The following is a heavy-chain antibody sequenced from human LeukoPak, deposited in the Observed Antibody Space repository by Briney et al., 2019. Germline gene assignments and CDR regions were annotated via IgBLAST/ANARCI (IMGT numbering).Heavy chain of an antibody. CDR3: ATPNRWYKFDY. Sequence: PGGCLRLSCAASGFTFSTAWMSWVRQAPGKGLEWVGRIKSNADGGTTDYAAPVKGRFAISRDDSKNTLYLEMNSLKTEDTAMYYCATPNRWYKFDYWGQGTLVTVSS. V-gene: IGHV3-15*01. D-gene: IGHD1-1*01. CDR1: GFTFSTAW. J-gene: IGHJ4*02. CDR2: IKSNADGGTT.